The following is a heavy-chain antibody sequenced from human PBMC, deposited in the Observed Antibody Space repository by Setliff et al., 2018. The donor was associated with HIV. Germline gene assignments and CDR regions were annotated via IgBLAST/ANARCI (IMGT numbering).Heavy chain of an antibody. D-gene: IGHD6-19*01. V-gene: IGHV4-39*02. Sequence: PSETLSLTCTVAGGSISSISYYWGWIRQPPGKGLEWIGSIYYSGSTYYNPSLKSRVTISEDTSENHFALNQKSVTAADTAVYYCANFLSSGGWNPGYFVPWGRGTMVTVSS. CDR3: ANFLSSGGWNPGYFVP. CDR1: GGSISSISYY. J-gene: IGHJ1*01. CDR2: IYYSGST.